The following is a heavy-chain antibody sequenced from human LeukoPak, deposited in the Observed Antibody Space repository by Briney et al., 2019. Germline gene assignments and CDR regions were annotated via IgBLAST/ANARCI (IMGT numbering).Heavy chain of an antibody. Sequence: ASVKVSCKASGFTFTSYYMHWVRQAPGQGLEWMGIINPSGGSTSYAQKFQGRVTMTRDTSTSTVYMELSSLRSEDTAVYYCASDYGDNTFDYWGQGTLVTVSS. CDR1: GFTFTSYY. V-gene: IGHV1-46*01. D-gene: IGHD4-17*01. CDR3: ASDYGDNTFDY. J-gene: IGHJ4*02. CDR2: INPSGGST.